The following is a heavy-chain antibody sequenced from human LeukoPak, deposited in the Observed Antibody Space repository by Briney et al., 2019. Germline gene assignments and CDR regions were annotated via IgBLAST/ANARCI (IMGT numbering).Heavy chain of an antibody. V-gene: IGHV4-34*01. CDR2: INHSRST. CDR1: GGSFSGYY. Sequence: SETLSLTCAVYGGSFSGYYWSWIRQPPGKGLEWIGEINHSRSTNYNPSPKSRVTISVDTSKNQFSLKLTSVTAADTAVYYCASDSGGRRDAFNIWGQGTMVTVSS. CDR3: ASDSGGRRDAFNI. D-gene: IGHD2-21*01. J-gene: IGHJ3*02.